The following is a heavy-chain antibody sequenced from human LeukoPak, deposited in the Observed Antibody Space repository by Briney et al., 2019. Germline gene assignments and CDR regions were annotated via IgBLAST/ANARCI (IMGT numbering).Heavy chain of an antibody. D-gene: IGHD3-22*01. J-gene: IGHJ4*02. CDR2: ISSNGGST. Sequence: GGSLRLSCAASGFTFSSYAMHWVRQAPGKGLEYVSAISSNGGSTYYANSVKGRFTISRDNSKNTLYLQMNSLRAEDTAVYYCAREGVKYYDSIHSKEYYFEYWGQGTLVTVSS. CDR3: AREGVKYYDSIHSKEYYFEY. CDR1: GFTFSSYA. V-gene: IGHV3-64*01.